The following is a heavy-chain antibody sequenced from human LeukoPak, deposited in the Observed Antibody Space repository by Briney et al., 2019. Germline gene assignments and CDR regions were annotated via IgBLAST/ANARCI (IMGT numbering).Heavy chain of an antibody. CDR2: IKEDGSGK. CDR3: ARGRYYYDSSFAFDI. Sequence: PGGSLRLSCAASGFTFSSYWMSWLRQAPGKGPEWVANIKEDGSGKYYVDSVKGRFTISRDNAKNSLYLQMNSLRAEDTAVYYCARGRYYYDSSFAFDIWGQGTMVTVSS. CDR1: GFTFSSYW. J-gene: IGHJ3*02. V-gene: IGHV3-7*01. D-gene: IGHD3-22*01.